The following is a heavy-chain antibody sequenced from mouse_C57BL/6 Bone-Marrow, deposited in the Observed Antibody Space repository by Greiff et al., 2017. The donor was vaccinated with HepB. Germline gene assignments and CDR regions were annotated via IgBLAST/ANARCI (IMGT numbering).Heavy chain of an antibody. Sequence: EVQLQQSGPGLVKPSQTVFLTCTVTGISITTGNYRWSWIRQFPGNKLEWIGYIHYSGTITYNPSLTSRTTITRDTPNNQSFLEMNTLTAEDTATYYCARDLTWYFDVWGTGTTVTVSS. CDR2: IHYSGTI. V-gene: IGHV3-5*01. CDR3: ARDLTWYFDV. J-gene: IGHJ1*03. CDR1: GISITTGNYR.